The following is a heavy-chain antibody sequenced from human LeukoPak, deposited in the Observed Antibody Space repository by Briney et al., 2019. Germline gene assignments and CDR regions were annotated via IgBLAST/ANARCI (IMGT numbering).Heavy chain of an antibody. V-gene: IGHV1-2*02. J-gene: IGHJ4*02. D-gene: IGHD3-22*01. CDR3: VGWYYDSSGYYSDY. Sequence: GASVKVFCKASGYTFTGYYMHWVRQAPGQGLEWMGWINPNSGGTNYAQKFQGRVTMTRDTSISTAYMELSRLRSDDTAVYYCVGWYYDSSGYYSDYWGQGTLVTVSS. CDR1: GYTFTGYY. CDR2: INPNSGGT.